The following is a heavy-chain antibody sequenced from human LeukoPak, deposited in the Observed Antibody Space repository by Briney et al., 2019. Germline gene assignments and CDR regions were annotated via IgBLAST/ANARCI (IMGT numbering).Heavy chain of an antibody. Sequence: ASVTVSCKASGYTFTSYDINWVRQATGQGLEWMGWMNPNSGNTGYAQKFQGRVTMTRNTSISTAYMELSSLRSEDTAVYYCARAPQWFGESKYYMDVWGKGTTVTISS. J-gene: IGHJ6*03. CDR3: ARAPQWFGESKYYMDV. V-gene: IGHV1-8*01. CDR2: MNPNSGNT. D-gene: IGHD3-10*01. CDR1: GYTFTSYD.